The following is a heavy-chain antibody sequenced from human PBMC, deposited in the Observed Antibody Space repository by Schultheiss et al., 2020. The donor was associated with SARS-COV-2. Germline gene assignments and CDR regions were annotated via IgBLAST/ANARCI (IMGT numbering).Heavy chain of an antibody. CDR2: ISGSGGST. V-gene: IGHV3-23*01. Sequence: GGSLRLSCAASGFTFSSYWMSWVRQAPGKGLEWVSAISGSGGSTYYADSVKGRFTISRDNSKNTLFLQMNSLRAEDTAVYYCAKDISLVPAATFVAFDIWGQGTMVTVSS. CDR3: AKDISLVPAATFVAFDI. D-gene: IGHD2-2*01. CDR1: GFTFSSYW. J-gene: IGHJ3*02.